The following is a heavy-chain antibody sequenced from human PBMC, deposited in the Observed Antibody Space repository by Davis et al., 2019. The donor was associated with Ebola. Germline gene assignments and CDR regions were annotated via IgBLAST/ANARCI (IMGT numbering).Heavy chain of an antibody. Sequence: GESLKISCAASGFVFSSYVMSWVRRAPGKGLEWVADSSRSTDYADSVKGRFTISRDISNKTVYLQMTSLRVADTAVYYCAKRRYSFKPYGDFDTWGQGILVTVSS. J-gene: IGHJ4*02. V-gene: IGHV3-23*01. CDR1: GFVFSSYV. CDR2: SSRST. CDR3: AKRRYSFKPYGDFDT. D-gene: IGHD3-16*01.